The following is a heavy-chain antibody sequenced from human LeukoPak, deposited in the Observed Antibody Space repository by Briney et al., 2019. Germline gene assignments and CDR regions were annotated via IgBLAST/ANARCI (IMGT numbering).Heavy chain of an antibody. CDR3: ARPGYSWTNDAFDI. V-gene: IGHV1-18*01. Sequence: ASVKVCCKASGYTFTSYGISWVRQAPGQGLEWMGWISAYNGNTNYAQKLQGRVTMTTDTSTSTAYMELRSLRSDDTAVYYCARPGYSWTNDAFDIWGQGTMVTVSS. CDR2: ISAYNGNT. J-gene: IGHJ3*02. D-gene: IGHD5-18*01. CDR1: GYTFTSYG.